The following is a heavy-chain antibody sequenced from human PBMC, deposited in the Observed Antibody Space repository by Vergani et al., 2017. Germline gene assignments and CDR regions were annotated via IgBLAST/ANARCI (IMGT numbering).Heavy chain of an antibody. J-gene: IGHJ6*02. Sequence: EVHLLESGGGQVEAGGSLRLSCVASGFTFSNSAMSWVRQTSGKGLEWVSAISGNGDRTYYTDSVKGRFTISRDNSKDTLYLQMNSLGVEDTAIYYCAKARDPDCKGGNCYSYYYGLDLWGQGTTVTVSS. CDR2: ISGNGDRT. CDR1: GFTFSNSA. D-gene: IGHD2-21*01. CDR3: AKARDPDCKGGNCYSYYYGLDL. V-gene: IGHV3-23*01.